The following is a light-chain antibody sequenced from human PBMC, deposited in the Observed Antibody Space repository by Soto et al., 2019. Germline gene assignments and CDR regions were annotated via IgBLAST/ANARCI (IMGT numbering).Light chain of an antibody. CDR1: QGIRHD. J-gene: IGKJ1*01. V-gene: IGKV1-17*01. CDR3: LQHSTYPLT. Sequence: DIQMTQFPSSLSASVGDRVTITCRASQGIRHDLAWYQQKPGRAPKRLIYAASSLQSGVPSRFSGSGSGTEFTLAISSRQPEDFATFYCLQHSTYPLTFGQGTKVEIK. CDR2: AAS.